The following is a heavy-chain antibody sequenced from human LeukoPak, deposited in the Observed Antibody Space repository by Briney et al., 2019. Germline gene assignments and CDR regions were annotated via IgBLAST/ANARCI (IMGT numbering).Heavy chain of an antibody. J-gene: IGHJ4*01. CDR3: ARSETIMVKFDY. CDR2: IYYSGST. Sequence: PSETLSLTCTVSGGSIISRGYCWGWIRQPPGKGLEWIGSIYYSGSTYYNPSLKSRVTISVDASKNQFSLKMSSVTAADTAMYYCARSETIMVKFDYWGHGTLVTVSS. CDR1: GGSIISRGYC. D-gene: IGHD5-24*01. V-gene: IGHV4-39*01.